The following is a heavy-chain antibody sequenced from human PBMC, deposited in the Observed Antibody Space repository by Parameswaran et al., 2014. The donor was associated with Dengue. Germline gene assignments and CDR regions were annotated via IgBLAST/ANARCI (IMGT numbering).Heavy chain of an antibody. D-gene: IGHD3-16*01. J-gene: IGHJ6*02. CDR2: INPNTGGT. CDR3: ARDPKFYYDDGGFSPYYYYAMDV. V-gene: IGHV1-2*02. Sequence: WVRQAPGQGLEWMGWINPNTGGTKYAQRFQGRVTMTRDTSISTAYMELSRLKSDDTAVYFCARDPKFYYDDGGFSPYYYYAMDVWGQGTTVTVSS.